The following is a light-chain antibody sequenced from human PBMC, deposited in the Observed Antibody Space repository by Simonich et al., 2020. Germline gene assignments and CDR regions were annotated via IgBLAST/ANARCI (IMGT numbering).Light chain of an antibody. CDR2: DAS. V-gene: IGKV3D-11*02. J-gene: IGKJ4*01. CDR3: QQYYSTPLT. Sequence: EIVLTQSPATLSLSPVERATLSCRASQSVSSYLAWYQQKPGQAPRLLIYDASNRATGIPARFRGSGPGTDFTLTISSLEPEDFAVYYCQQYYSTPLTFGGGTKVEIK. CDR1: QSVSSY.